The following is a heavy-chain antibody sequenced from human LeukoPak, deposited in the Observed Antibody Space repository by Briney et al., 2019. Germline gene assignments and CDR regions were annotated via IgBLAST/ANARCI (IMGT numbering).Heavy chain of an antibody. J-gene: IGHJ3*02. CDR1: GYTFTGYY. CDR3: ARVRPVGATTGAFDI. V-gene: IGHV1-2*02. D-gene: IGHD1-26*01. Sequence: GASVKVSCTASGYTFTGYYMHWVRQAPGQGLEWMGGINPNSGGTNYAQKFEGRVTMTRGTSSSTAYMDLSRLRSDDTAVYYCARVRPVGATTGAFDIWGQGTMVTVSS. CDR2: INPNSGGT.